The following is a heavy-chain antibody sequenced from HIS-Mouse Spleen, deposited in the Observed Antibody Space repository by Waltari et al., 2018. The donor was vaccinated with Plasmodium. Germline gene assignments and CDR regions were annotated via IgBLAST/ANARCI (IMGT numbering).Heavy chain of an antibody. D-gene: IGHD6-19*01. CDR3: ARDPSRIAVAGYFQH. CDR1: GFTFSSYA. J-gene: IGHJ1*01. Sequence: QVQLVESGGGVVQPGRSLRLSCAASGFTFSSYAMHWVRQAPGKWLELVADISDDGSNNYYADSLKVRFTSSRDNSKNTLYLQMNSLRAEDTAVYYCARDPSRIAVAGYFQHWGQGTLVTVSS. CDR2: ISDDGSNN. V-gene: IGHV3-30-3*01.